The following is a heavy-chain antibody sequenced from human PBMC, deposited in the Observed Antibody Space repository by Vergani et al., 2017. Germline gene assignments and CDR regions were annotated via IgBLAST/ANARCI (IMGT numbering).Heavy chain of an antibody. CDR1: GGSISGYY. J-gene: IGHJ5*02. CDR3: ARSLDGRFDP. Sequence: QVQLQESGPGLVKPSGTLSLTCTVSGGSISGYYWSWIRQPPGKRLEWIGYISYTGSTNYNPSLKSRVTISVEMSKNQFSLRLSSVTAADTAIYYCARSLDGRFDPWGQGTLVTVSS. CDR2: ISYTGST. V-gene: IGHV4-59*01. D-gene: IGHD1-1*01.